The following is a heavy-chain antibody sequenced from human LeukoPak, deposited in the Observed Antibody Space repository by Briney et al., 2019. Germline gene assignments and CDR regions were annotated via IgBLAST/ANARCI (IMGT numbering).Heavy chain of an antibody. CDR3: ARVGSGYYYSRFDY. Sequence: PSETLSLTCAVHGGSFSGYYWSWIRQPPGKGLEWIGEINHSGSTNYNPSLKSRVTISVDTSKNQFSLKLSSVTAADTAVYYCARVGSGYYYSRFDYWGQGTLVTVSS. V-gene: IGHV4-34*01. J-gene: IGHJ4*02. CDR1: GGSFSGYY. CDR2: INHSGST. D-gene: IGHD3-22*01.